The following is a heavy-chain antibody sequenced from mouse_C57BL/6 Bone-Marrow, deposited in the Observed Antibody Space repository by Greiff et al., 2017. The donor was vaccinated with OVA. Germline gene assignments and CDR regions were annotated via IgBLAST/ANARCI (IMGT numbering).Heavy chain of an antibody. V-gene: IGHV1-19*01. D-gene: IGHD1-2*01. CDR3: ARSITTAYWYFDV. J-gene: IGHJ1*03. Sequence: VQLKESGPVLVKPGASVKMSCKASGYTFTDYYMNWVKQSHGKSLEWIGVINPYNGGTSYNQKFKGKATLTVDKSSSTAYMELNSLTSEDSAVYYCARSITTAYWYFDVWGTGTTVTVSS. CDR2: INPYNGGT. CDR1: GYTFTDYY.